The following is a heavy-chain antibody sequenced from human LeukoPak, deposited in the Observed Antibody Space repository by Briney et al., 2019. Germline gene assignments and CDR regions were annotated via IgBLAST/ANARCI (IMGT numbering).Heavy chain of an antibody. J-gene: IGHJ4*02. Sequence: PGGSLRLSCEASGLSLSNYPMHWVRQAPGKGLEWITLITYDGAFDGGKTYYADSVKGRFTVSRDKSKNTLFLQMNSLRPEDTAVYRCAGSADGCYSGWCSDHWGQGALVTVPS. CDR1: GLSLSNYP. V-gene: IGHV3-30*01. D-gene: IGHD2-15*01. CDR3: AGSADGCYSGWCSDH. CDR2: ITYDGAFDGGKT.